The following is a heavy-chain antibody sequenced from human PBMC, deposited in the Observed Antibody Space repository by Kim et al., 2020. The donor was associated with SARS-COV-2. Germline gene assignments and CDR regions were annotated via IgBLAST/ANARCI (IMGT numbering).Heavy chain of an antibody. CDR2: DGSST. Sequence: DGSSTSYADAVKGRFTISRDNAKTTLYLQMNSLRAEDTAVYYCHYNWFDPWGQGTLVTVSS. V-gene: IGHV3-74*01. J-gene: IGHJ5*02. CDR3: HYNWFDP.